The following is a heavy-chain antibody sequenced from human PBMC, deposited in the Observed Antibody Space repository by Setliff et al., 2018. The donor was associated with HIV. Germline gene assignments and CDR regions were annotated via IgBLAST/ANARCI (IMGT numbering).Heavy chain of an antibody. V-gene: IGHV4-61*05. CDR3: ASQGRSGWLWGGFVS. D-gene: IGHD6-19*01. J-gene: IGHJ4*02. Sequence: SETLSLTCTVSGASISSTSYYWGWIRQPPGKGLEWIGYVHHSGTTNSKPSLRSRVTISVDTSKNQFSLKLTSVTAADTAVYYCASQGRSGWLWGGFVSWGQGTLVTV. CDR2: VHHSGTT. CDR1: GASISSTSYY.